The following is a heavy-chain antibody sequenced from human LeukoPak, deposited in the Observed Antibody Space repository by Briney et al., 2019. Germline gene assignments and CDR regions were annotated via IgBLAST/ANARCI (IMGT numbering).Heavy chain of an antibody. D-gene: IGHD6-19*01. V-gene: IGHV3-21*01. CDR2: ISSSSSYI. J-gene: IGHJ4*02. Sequence: SGGSLRLSCAASGFTFSSYTINWVRQAPGKGLEWVSSISSSSSYIYYAESVKGRFTISRDNAKNSLYLQMNSLRAEDTAVYYCARAVSSGWPKDYFDYWGQGTLVTVSS. CDR3: ARAVSSGWPKDYFDY. CDR1: GFTFSSYT.